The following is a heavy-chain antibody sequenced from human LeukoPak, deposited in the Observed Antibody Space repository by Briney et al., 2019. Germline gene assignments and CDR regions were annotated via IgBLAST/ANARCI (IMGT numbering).Heavy chain of an antibody. Sequence: GRSLRLSCAASGFTFDDYAMHWVRQAPGKGLEWVSGISWNSGSIGYADSVKGRFTISRDNAKNSLYLQMNSLRAEDTALYYCAKDMGYGLGSYYDYWGQGTLVTVSS. CDR2: ISWNSGSI. V-gene: IGHV3-9*01. J-gene: IGHJ4*02. D-gene: IGHD3-10*01. CDR1: GFTFDDYA. CDR3: AKDMGYGLGSYYDY.